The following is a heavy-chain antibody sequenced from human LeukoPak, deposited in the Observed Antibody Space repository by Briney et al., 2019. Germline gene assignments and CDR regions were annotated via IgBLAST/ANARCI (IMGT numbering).Heavy chain of an antibody. D-gene: IGHD3-10*01. CDR2: IYSGGST. CDR3: ARVRNGITMVRGVIAPIDY. V-gene: IGHV3-66*01. CDR1: GFTVSSNY. J-gene: IGHJ4*02. Sequence: GSLRLSCAASGFTVSSNYMSWVRQAPGKGLEWVSVIYSGGSTYYADSVKGRFTISRDNSKNTLYLQMNSLRAEDTAVYYCARVRNGITMVRGVIAPIDYWGQGTLVTVSS.